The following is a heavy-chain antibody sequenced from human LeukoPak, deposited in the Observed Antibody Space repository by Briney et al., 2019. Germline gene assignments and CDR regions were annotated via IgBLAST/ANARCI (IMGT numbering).Heavy chain of an antibody. V-gene: IGHV4-59*01. CDR2: IYYSGST. CDR1: GGSISSYY. J-gene: IGHJ6*02. D-gene: IGHD3-3*01. CDR3: ARDLTHYDFWSGYYPHYYYYGMDV. Sequence: PSETLSLTCTASGGSISSYYWSWIRQPPGKGLEWIGYIYYSGSTNYNPSLKSRVTISVDTSKNQFSLKLSSVTAADTAVYYCARDLTHYDFWSGYYPHYYYYGMDVWGQGTTVTVSS.